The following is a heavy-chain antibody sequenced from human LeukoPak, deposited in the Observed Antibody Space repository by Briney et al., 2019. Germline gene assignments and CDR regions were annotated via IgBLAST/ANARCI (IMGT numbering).Heavy chain of an antibody. CDR1: GYTFTGYY. CDR3: ARDQGKVRFGDDPHYYMDV. J-gene: IGHJ6*03. V-gene: IGHV1-2*02. D-gene: IGHD3-10*01. Sequence: ASVKVSCKASGYTFTGYYMHWVRQAPGQGLEWMGWINPNSGGTSYAQKFQGRVTMTRDTSISTAYMELSRLRSDDTAVYYCARDQGKVRFGDDPHYYMDVWGKGTTVTVSS. CDR2: INPNSGGT.